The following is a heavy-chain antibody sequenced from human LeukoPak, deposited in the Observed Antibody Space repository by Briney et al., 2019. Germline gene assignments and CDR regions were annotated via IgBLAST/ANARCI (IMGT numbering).Heavy chain of an antibody. CDR1: GGSISSYY. Sequence: SETRSLTCTVSGGSISSYYWSWIRQPPGKGLEWIGEINHSGSTNYNPSLKSRVTISVDTSKNQFSLKLSSVTAADTAVYYCARENIMITFGGVIVNSHFDYWGQGTLVTVSS. CDR3: ARENIMITFGGVIVNSHFDY. D-gene: IGHD3-16*02. CDR2: INHSGST. J-gene: IGHJ4*02. V-gene: IGHV4-34*01.